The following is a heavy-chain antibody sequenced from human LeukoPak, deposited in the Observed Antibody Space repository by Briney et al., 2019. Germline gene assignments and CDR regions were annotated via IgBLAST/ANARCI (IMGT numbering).Heavy chain of an antibody. CDR1: GYTFTSYG. D-gene: IGHD4-23*01. Sequence: ASVKVSCKASGYTFTSYGISWVRQAPGQGLEWMGRISAYNGNTNYAQKLQGRVTMTTDTSTSTAYMELRSLRSDDTAVYYCARDQTTVVTPPRDYYYYYGMDVWGQGTTVTVSS. CDR3: ARDQTTVVTPPRDYYYYYGMDV. V-gene: IGHV1-18*01. CDR2: ISAYNGNT. J-gene: IGHJ6*02.